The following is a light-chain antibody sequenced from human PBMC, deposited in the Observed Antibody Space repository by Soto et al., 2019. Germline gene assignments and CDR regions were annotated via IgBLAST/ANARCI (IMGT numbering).Light chain of an antibody. CDR3: QSYDYSLSGFWV. J-gene: IGLJ3*02. Sequence: QSVLTQPPSVSGAPGQGVTISCTGSSSNIGAGYDVHWYQHLPGTAPKLLIYGNNNRPSGVPDRFSGSRSGTSASLAITGLQAEDEADYYCQSYDYSLSGFWVFGGGTKRTGL. CDR2: GNN. CDR1: SSNIGAGYD. V-gene: IGLV1-40*01.